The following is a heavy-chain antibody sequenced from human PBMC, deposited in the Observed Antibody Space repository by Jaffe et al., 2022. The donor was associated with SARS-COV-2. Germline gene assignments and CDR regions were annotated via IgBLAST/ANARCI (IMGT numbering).Heavy chain of an antibody. CDR3: TTDPERWELQRTFDY. J-gene: IGHJ4*02. CDR1: GFTFSNAW. V-gene: IGHV3-15*01. D-gene: IGHD1-26*01. Sequence: EVQLVESGGGLVKPGGSLRLSCAASGFTFSNAWMSWVRQAPGKGLEWVGRIKSKTDGGTTDYAAPVKGRFTISRDDSKNTLYLQMNSLKTEDTAVYYCTTDPERWELQRTFDYWGQGTLVTVSS. CDR2: IKSKTDGGTT.